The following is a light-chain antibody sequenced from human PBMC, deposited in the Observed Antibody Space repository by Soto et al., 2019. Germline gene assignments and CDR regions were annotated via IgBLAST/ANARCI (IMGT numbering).Light chain of an antibody. CDR1: QSVSSSY. Sequence: EIVLTQSPGTLSLSPGERATLSYRASQSVSSSYLAWYQQKPGQAPRLLIYGASSRATGIPDRFSGSGSGTDFTLPISRLEPEDFPVYYCQQYGSSPVYTFGQGTKLEIK. CDR3: QQYGSSPVYT. V-gene: IGKV3-20*01. CDR2: GAS. J-gene: IGKJ2*01.